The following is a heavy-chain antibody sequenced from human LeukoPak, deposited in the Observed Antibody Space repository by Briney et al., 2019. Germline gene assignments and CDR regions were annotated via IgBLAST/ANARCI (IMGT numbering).Heavy chain of an antibody. V-gene: IGHV3-74*01. J-gene: IGHJ4*02. CDR1: GFIFSNYW. Sequence: GGSLRLSCAASGFIFSNYWMHWVRQAPGKGLVWVSRINSDGSSTSYADSVKGRFTISRDNAQNTLYLQMNSLRAEDTAVYYCARFNGYYDSFDYWGQGTLVTVSS. CDR3: ARFNGYYDSFDY. D-gene: IGHD3-22*01. CDR2: INSDGSST.